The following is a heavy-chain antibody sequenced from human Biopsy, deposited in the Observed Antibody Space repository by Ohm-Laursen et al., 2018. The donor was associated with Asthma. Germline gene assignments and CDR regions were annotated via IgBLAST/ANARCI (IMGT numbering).Heavy chain of an antibody. CDR1: GFTFSGSW. D-gene: IGHD2-2*01. V-gene: IGHV3-7*01. Sequence: SLRLSCSASGFTFSGSWMIWVRQAPGKGLQWLAFIKPDGSQTYYADSVEGRFSISRDNSKNSLYLQMSSLRGEDTAIYYWATLSWYASQYWGQGTLVTVSS. CDR3: ATLSWYASQY. CDR2: IKPDGSQT. J-gene: IGHJ4*02.